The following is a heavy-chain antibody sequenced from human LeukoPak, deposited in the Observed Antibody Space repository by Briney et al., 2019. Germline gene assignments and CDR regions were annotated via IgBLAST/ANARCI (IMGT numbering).Heavy chain of an antibody. CDR2: IIPIFGTA. D-gene: IGHD2-21*01. CDR1: GGTFSSYA. V-gene: IGHV1-69*05. Sequence: ASVKVSCKASGGTFSSYAISWVRQAPGQRLEWMGGIIPIFGTANYAQKFQGRVTITTDESTSTAYMELSSLRSEDTAVYYCARDPYSRGPYYYYYMDVWGKGTTVTVSS. CDR3: ARDPYSRGPYYYYYMDV. J-gene: IGHJ6*03.